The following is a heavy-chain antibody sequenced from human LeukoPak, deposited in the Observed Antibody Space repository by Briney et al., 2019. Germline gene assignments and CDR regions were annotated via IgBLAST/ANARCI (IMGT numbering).Heavy chain of an antibody. CDR1: GGSISTYY. Sequence: SETLSLTCTVSGGSISTYYWSWIRQPPGKGLEWIGYIYKSGSNNYNPSLKSRVTISVDTSKNQFSLKLSSVTAADTAVYYCARVILEPLGSYYYGMDVWGQGTTVTVSS. J-gene: IGHJ6*02. CDR3: ARVILEPLGSYYYGMDV. CDR2: IYKSGSN. V-gene: IGHV4-59*01. D-gene: IGHD3-3*01.